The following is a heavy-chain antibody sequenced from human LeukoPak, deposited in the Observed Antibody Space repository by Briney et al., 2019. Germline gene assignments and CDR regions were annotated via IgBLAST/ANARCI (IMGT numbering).Heavy chain of an antibody. Sequence: ASVKVSCKASGYTFTSYDINWVRQATGQGLEWMGWMNPNSGNTGYAQKFQGRVTITRNTSISTAYMELSSLRSEDTAVYYCARGVLRYFDWLSVPGAFDIWGQGTMVTVSS. J-gene: IGHJ3*02. CDR2: MNPNSGNT. CDR3: ARGVLRYFDWLSVPGAFDI. D-gene: IGHD3-9*01. V-gene: IGHV1-8*03. CDR1: GYTFTSYD.